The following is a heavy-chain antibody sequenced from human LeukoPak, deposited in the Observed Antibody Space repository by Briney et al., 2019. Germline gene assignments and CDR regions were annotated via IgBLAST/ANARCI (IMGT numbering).Heavy chain of an antibody. CDR2: ISSDGSNK. CDR3: AKDGLWFGDLTYFDY. D-gene: IGHD3-10*01. CDR1: GFTFSNYG. V-gene: IGHV3-30*18. Sequence: GGSLRLSCAASGFTFSNYGMHWVRQAPGKGLEWVAVISSDGSNKYYADSVKGRFTISGDNSKNTLFLQMNSLRAEDTAVYYCAKDGLWFGDLTYFDYWGQGTLVTVSS. J-gene: IGHJ4*02.